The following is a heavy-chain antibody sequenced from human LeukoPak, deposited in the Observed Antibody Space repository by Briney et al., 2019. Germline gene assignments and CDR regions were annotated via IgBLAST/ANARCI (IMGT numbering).Heavy chain of an antibody. Sequence: PSQTLSLTCTVSGGSISSGDYYWSWIRQPPGKGLEWIGYIYYSGSTNYNPSLKSRVTISVDTSKNQFSLKLSSVTAADTAVYYCARDLRDSSGYYLDYWGQGTLVTVSS. D-gene: IGHD3-22*01. CDR1: GGSISSGDYY. CDR3: ARDLRDSSGYYLDY. J-gene: IGHJ4*02. CDR2: IYYSGST. V-gene: IGHV4-61*08.